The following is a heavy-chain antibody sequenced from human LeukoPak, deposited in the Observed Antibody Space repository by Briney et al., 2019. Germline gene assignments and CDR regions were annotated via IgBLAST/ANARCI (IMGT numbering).Heavy chain of an antibody. D-gene: IGHD3-10*01. J-gene: IGHJ4*02. CDR2: ISSSSSYI. Sequence: GGSLRLSCAASGFTFSSYSMNWVRQSHRKGLAWVSSISSSSSYIYYADSVKGRFTISRDNAKNSLYLQMNSLKAVDTAVYYCAREYFVPKQSRFGELIVWGQGTLVTVSS. CDR3: AREYFVPKQSRFGELIV. V-gene: IGHV3-21*01. CDR1: GFTFSSYS.